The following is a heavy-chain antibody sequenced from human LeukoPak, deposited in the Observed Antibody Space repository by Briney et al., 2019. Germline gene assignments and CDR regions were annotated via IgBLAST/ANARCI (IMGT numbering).Heavy chain of an antibody. CDR2: ISGSGGST. J-gene: IGHJ6*03. V-gene: IGHV3-23*01. CDR3: AKDGGDYVPYYYYYYMDV. CDR1: GFTFSSYA. D-gene: IGHD2-21*02. Sequence: GGSLRLSCAASGFTFSSYAMSWVRQAPGKGLEWVSAISGSGGSTYYADSVKGRFTISRDNSKNTLYLQMNSLRAEDTAVYYCAKDGGDYVPYYYYYYMDVWGKGTTVTVSS.